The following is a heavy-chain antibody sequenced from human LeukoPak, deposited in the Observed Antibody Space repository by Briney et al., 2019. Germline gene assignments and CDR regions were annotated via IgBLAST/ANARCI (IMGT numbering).Heavy chain of an antibody. CDR2: IYYSGST. Sequence: SQTLSLTCTVSGGXISSGGYYWSWIRQHPGKGLEWIGYIYYSGSTYYNPSLKSRVTISVDTSKNQFSLKLSSVTAADTAVYYCARVPSYDSSGYYVRYWYFDLWGRGTLVTVSS. CDR3: ARVPSYDSSGYYVRYWYFDL. J-gene: IGHJ2*01. CDR1: GGXISSGGYY. V-gene: IGHV4-31*03. D-gene: IGHD3-22*01.